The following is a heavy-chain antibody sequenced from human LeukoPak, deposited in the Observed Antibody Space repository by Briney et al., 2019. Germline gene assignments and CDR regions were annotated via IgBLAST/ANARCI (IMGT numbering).Heavy chain of an antibody. CDR2: ISGSGGST. CDR1: GSTSSSYA. V-gene: IGHV3-23*01. J-gene: IGHJ6*02. CDR3: ARASSGWTYYYYYGMDV. Sequence: GGSLRLSCAASGSTSSSYAMSWVRQAPGKGLEWVSAISGSGGSTYYADSVKGRFTISRDNSKNTLYLQMNSLRAEDTAVYYCARASSGWTYYYYYGMDVWGQGTTVTVSS. D-gene: IGHD6-19*01.